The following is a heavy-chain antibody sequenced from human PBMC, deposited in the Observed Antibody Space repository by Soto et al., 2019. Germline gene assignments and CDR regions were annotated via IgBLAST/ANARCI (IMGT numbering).Heavy chain of an antibody. Sequence: GSGPTLVNPTQTLTLTCTFSGFSLSTSGVGVGWIRQPPGKALEWLALIYWDDDKRYSPSLKSRLTITKDTSKNQVVLTMTNMDPVDTATYYCAHRRPMYYCSSSTSCYVRSGWAFDYWGQGTLVTVSS. CDR3: AHRRPMYYCSSSTSCYVRSGWAFDY. CDR2: IYWDDDK. CDR1: GFSLSTSGVG. D-gene: IGHD2-2*01. J-gene: IGHJ4*02. V-gene: IGHV2-5*02.